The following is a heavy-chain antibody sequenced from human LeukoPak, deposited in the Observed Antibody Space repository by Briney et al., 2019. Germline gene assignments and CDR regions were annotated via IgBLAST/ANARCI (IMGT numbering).Heavy chain of an antibody. D-gene: IGHD3-16*01. V-gene: IGHV3-23*01. CDR3: AKASWVSSDDAVL. CDR2: LRGDGET. CDR1: GFIFSSYA. Sequence: GGSLRLSCAASGFIFSSYAMSWVRQAPARGLEWVSSLRGDGETFYADSVKGRFTLSRDESRNTVYLQMNNLRVEDTAVYFCAKASWVSSDDAVLRGQGTLVTVSS. J-gene: IGHJ4*02.